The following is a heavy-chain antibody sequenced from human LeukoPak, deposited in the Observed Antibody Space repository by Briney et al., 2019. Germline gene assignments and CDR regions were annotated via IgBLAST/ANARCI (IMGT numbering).Heavy chain of an antibody. CDR2: IHNSGTT. Sequence: SETLSLTCAVSGGPFSGYFWSWIRQSSGKGLEWIGEIHNSGTTNYNPSLNSRVTISEDTSKNQFYLNLSSVTAADTAVYYCARRYYYNLGSFDFWGQGTPVTVSS. D-gene: IGHD3-10*01. J-gene: IGHJ4*02. CDR1: GGPFSGYF. V-gene: IGHV4-34*01. CDR3: ARRYYYNLGSFDF.